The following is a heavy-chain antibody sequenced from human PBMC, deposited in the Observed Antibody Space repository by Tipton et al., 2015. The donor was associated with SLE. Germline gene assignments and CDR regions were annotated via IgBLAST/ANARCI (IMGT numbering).Heavy chain of an antibody. CDR2: ISWNSGSI. Sequence: VQLVQSGGVVVQPGGSLRLSCAASGFTFDDYAMHWVRQAPGKGLEWVSGISWNSGSIGYADSVKGRFTISRDNAKNSLYLQMNSLRAEDTALYYCAKDNLARDWGQGTLVTVSS. CDR1: GFTFDDYA. J-gene: IGHJ4*02. CDR3: AKDNLARD. V-gene: IGHV3-9*01.